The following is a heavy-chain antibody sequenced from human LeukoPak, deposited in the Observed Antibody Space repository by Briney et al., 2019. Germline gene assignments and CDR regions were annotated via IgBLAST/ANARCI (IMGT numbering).Heavy chain of an antibody. Sequence: ASVKVSCKASGGTFSSYAISWVRQAPGQGLKWMGRIIPIFGTTNYAQKFQGRVTITTDESTSTAYMELSSLRSEDTAVYYCARDRSVGEMATFATFDPWGQGTLVTVSS. J-gene: IGHJ5*02. CDR2: IIPIFGTT. D-gene: IGHD5-24*01. CDR3: ARDRSVGEMATFATFDP. CDR1: GGTFSSYA. V-gene: IGHV1-69*05.